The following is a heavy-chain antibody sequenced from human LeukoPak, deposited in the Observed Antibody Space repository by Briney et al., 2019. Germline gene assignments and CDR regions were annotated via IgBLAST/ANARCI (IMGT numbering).Heavy chain of an antibody. V-gene: IGHV6-1*01. CDR3: PSASLQSVYFAC. J-gene: IGHJ4*02. CDR1: GDGVSSNGFA. CDR2: TYYRSKWNN. Sequence: SQTLSLTCAISGDGVSSNGFAWSWIRQAPARGLEWLGRTYYRSKWNNDYAVSVKSLITINPDTSKNQFSLQLTSVTPADTAVYYCPSASLQSVYFACWGEGTLVTVSS.